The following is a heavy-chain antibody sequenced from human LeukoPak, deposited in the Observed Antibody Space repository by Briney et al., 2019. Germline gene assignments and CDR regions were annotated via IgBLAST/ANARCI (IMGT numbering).Heavy chain of an antibody. Sequence: AGGSLTLFCAPSGFIPSSYAMQWARHAPGRGLECVAFIAYEGRNKYYAHSVKGRFTISRDNSKNTLYLQMNSMRDEDTGVYCCARELEYYYDRSGYFYNWGEGALVTVSS. CDR2: IAYEGRNK. D-gene: IGHD3-22*01. V-gene: IGHV3-30*04. CDR3: ARELEYYYDRSGYFYN. CDR1: GFIPSSYA. J-gene: IGHJ4*02.